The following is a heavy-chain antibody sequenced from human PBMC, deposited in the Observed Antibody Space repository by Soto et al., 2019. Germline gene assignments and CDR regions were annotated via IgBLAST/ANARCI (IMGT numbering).Heavy chain of an antibody. CDR2: ISSSSSTI. V-gene: IGHV3-48*01. D-gene: IGHD2-2*01. Sequence: GGSLRLSCAASRFTFSSYSMNGVRQAPGKGLEWVSYISSSSSTIYYADSVKGRFTISRDNAKNSLYLQMNSLRAEDTAVYYCARVEDIVVVPAAMGDYWGQGTLVTVSS. CDR3: ARVEDIVVVPAAMGDY. J-gene: IGHJ4*02. CDR1: RFTFSSYS.